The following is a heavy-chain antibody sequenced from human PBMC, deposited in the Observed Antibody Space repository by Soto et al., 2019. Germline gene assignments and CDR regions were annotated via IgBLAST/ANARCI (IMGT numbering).Heavy chain of an antibody. D-gene: IGHD2-2*01. CDR3: ARCYGRNFDY. V-gene: IGHV4-34*01. J-gene: IGHJ4*02. Sequence: QVQLQQWGAGLLKPSETLSLTCAVYGGSFSGYYWSWIRQPPGKGLGWIGEINHSGSTNYNPSLKSRVNISVDTSKNQFSLKLSSVTAADTSVYYCARCYGRNFDYWGQGTLVTVSS. CDR2: INHSGST. CDR1: GGSFSGYY.